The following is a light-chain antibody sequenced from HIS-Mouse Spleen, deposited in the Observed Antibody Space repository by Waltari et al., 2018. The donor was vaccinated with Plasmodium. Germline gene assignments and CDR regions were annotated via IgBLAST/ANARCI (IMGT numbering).Light chain of an antibody. V-gene: IGKV1-33*01. Sequence: DIQMTQSPSSLSASVGDRVNITCQASQDISNYLNWYQQKPGKAPKLLIYDASNLETGVPSRFSGSGSGTDFTFTISSLQPEDIATYYCQQYDNRPLTFGGGTKVEIK. CDR3: QQYDNRPLT. J-gene: IGKJ4*01. CDR1: QDISNY. CDR2: DAS.